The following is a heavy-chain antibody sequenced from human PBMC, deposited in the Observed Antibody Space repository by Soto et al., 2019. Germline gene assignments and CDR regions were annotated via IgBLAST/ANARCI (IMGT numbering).Heavy chain of an antibody. CDR1: GFTFSGSA. J-gene: IGHJ6*02. CDR3: TRGGLQEQLWTPYYYYGMDV. V-gene: IGHV3-73*01. Sequence: GGSLRLSCAASGFTFSGSAMHWVRQASGKGLEWVGRIRSKANSYATAYAASVKGRFTISRDDSKNTAYLQMNSLKTEDTAVYYCTRGGLQEQLWTPYYYYGMDVWGQGTTVTVSS. CDR2: IRSKANSYAT. D-gene: IGHD5-18*01.